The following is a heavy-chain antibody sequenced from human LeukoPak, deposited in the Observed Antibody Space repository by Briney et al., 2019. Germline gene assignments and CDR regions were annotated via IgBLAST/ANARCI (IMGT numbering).Heavy chain of an antibody. V-gene: IGHV4-39*01. Sequence: KASETLSLTCTVSGDSISSSSYYWGWIRQPPGKGLEWIGSIYYSGSTYYNPSLKSRVTISVDTSKNQFSLKLSSVTAADTAMYYCARHPPGLGVFDYRGQGTLVTVS. J-gene: IGHJ4*02. CDR3: ARHPPGLGVFDY. CDR1: GDSISSSSYY. CDR2: IYYSGST. D-gene: IGHD3/OR15-3a*01.